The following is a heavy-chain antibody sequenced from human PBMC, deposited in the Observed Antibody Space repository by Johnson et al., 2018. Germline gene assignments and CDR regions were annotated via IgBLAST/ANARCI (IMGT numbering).Heavy chain of an antibody. CDR1: GFTFGDYA. CDR3: TRARITMVRGVNYYGMDV. J-gene: IGHJ6*02. D-gene: IGHD3-10*01. CDR2: IRSKASGGTT. V-gene: IGHV3-49*05. Sequence: VRLVQSGGGLVKPGRSLRLSCTASGFTFGDYAMSWFRQAPGKGLEWVGFIRSKASGGTTAYAASVQGRFTISSDDSKSIAYLQLNSLKTEDTAVYYCTRARITMVRGVNYYGMDVWGQGTTVTVSS.